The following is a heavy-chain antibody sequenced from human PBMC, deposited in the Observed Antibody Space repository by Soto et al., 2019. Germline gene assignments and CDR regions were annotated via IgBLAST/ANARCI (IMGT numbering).Heavy chain of an antibody. Sequence: EVQLVESGGGLVQPGGSLRLSCAASGFTFSTYWMSWVRQAPGKGLEWVANIKQDGSEKYNVDSVKGRFTIARDNAKNSLYLQMNGLRAEDTAVYYCARDTAVRGLYYYGMEVWGQGTTVTVSS. J-gene: IGHJ6*02. V-gene: IGHV3-7*05. CDR2: IKQDGSEK. CDR1: GFTFSTYW. D-gene: IGHD5-18*01. CDR3: ARDTAVRGLYYYGMEV.